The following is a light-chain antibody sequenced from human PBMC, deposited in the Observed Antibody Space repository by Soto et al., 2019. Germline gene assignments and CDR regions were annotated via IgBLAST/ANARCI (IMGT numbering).Light chain of an antibody. Sequence: DILLTQSPSTLSSSLGDRATITCRASQSISSYLAWYQQKPGQAPRLLIYDASNMQSGVPSRFSGSGSGTDFTLTISSLQPEDFAAYYCQQRSSYPPCFGGGTKVDI. CDR3: QQRSSYPPC. V-gene: IGKV3-11*01. J-gene: IGKJ4*01. CDR1: QSISSY. CDR2: DAS.